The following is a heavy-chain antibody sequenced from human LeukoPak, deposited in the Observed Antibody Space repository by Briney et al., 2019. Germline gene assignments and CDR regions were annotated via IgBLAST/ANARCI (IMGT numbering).Heavy chain of an antibody. Sequence: PGGSLRLSCAASGFTFRSYWMRWVRQAPGKGLEWVANIKQDGSEKNYVDSVKGRLTISRDNAKNSLYLQMNSLRAEDTAVYYCASGLELDYWGQGTLVTVSS. CDR1: GFTFRSYW. CDR2: IKQDGSEK. V-gene: IGHV3-7*03. CDR3: ASGLELDY. J-gene: IGHJ4*02.